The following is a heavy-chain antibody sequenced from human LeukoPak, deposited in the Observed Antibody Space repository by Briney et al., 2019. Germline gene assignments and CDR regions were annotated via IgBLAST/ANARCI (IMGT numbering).Heavy chain of an antibody. CDR1: GCSISSGSYY. Sequence: SQTLSLTCTVSGCSISSGSYYWSWIRQPAGKGLEWIGRIYTNGSTNYNPSLKSRVTISVDTSKNQFSLKLSSVTAADTAVYYCAGSYYDILTGNNNWFDPWGQGTLVTVSS. CDR2: IYTNGST. D-gene: IGHD3-9*01. J-gene: IGHJ5*02. CDR3: AGSYYDILTGNNNWFDP. V-gene: IGHV4-61*02.